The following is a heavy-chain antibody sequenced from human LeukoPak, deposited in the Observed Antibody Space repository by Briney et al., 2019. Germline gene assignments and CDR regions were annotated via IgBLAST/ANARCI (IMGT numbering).Heavy chain of an antibody. D-gene: IGHD6-13*01. CDR3: ARRSGAADIFDY. V-gene: IGHV4-39*01. CDR2: IYYSGST. CDR1: GASISSSNYY. Sequence: PSETLSLTCAVSGASISSSNYYWGWIRQPPGKGLEWIGSIYYSGSTYYNPSLKSRVTISVDTSKNQFSLKLSSVTAADTAVYYCARRSGAADIFDYWGQGTLVTVSS. J-gene: IGHJ4*02.